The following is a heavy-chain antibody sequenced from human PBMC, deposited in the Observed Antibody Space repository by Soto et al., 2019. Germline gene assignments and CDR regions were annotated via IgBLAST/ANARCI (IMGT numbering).Heavy chain of an antibody. V-gene: IGHV3-33*01. Sequence: QVQLVESGGGVVQPGRSLRLSCAASGFTFSSYGMHWVRQAPGKGLEWVAVIWYDGSNKYYADSVKGRFTISRDNSKNTLYLQMNSLRAEDTAVYYCAREGSLLWFGESQSGGYGMDVWGQGTTVTVSS. J-gene: IGHJ6*02. D-gene: IGHD3-10*01. CDR3: AREGSLLWFGESQSGGYGMDV. CDR1: GFTFSSYG. CDR2: IWYDGSNK.